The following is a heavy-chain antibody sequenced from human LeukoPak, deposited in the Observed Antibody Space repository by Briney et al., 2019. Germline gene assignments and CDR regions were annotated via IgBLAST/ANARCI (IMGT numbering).Heavy chain of an antibody. CDR1: GFTFSSYD. D-gene: IGHD6-19*01. CDR2: IGTAGDT. Sequence: GGSLRLSCAASGFTFSSYDMHWVRQATGKGLEWVSAIGTAGDTYYPGSVKGRFTISRENAKNSLYLQMNSLRAEDTALYYCAKDPLGSSGWYTAFDIWGQGTMVTVSS. CDR3: AKDPLGSSGWYTAFDI. J-gene: IGHJ3*02. V-gene: IGHV3-13*01.